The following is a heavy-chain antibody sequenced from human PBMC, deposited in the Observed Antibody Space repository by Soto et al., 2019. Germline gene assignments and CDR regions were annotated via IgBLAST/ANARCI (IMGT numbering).Heavy chain of an antibody. CDR1: GFGLSDYW. J-gene: IGHJ4*02. V-gene: IGHV3-74*01. CDR2: ITRDGSST. CDR3: ARGGNGYYYFDY. Sequence: EVQLVESGGGLVQPGGSLRLSCAASGFGLSDYWMHWVRQAPGEGLVWLSRITRDGSSTNYADSVKGRFTISRDNAKNTLYLQVNSLRGEDTAVYYCARGGNGYYYFDYWGQGTLVTVSS. D-gene: IGHD5-18*01.